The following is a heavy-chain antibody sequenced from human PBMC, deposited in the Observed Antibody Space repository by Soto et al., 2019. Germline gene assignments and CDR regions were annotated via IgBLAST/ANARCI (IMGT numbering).Heavy chain of an antibody. CDR3: ARYPYYGDYEGRYYYSYGMDV. J-gene: IGHJ6*02. V-gene: IGHV3-74*01. CDR2: INSDGSST. CDR1: GFTFSSYW. Sequence: EVQLVESGGGLVQPGGSLRLSCAASGFTFSSYWMHWVRQAPGKGLVWVSRINSDGSSTSYADSVKGRFTISRDNAKNTLYLQMNSLRDEDTAVYYCARYPYYGDYEGRYYYSYGMDVWGQGTTVTVSS. D-gene: IGHD4-17*01.